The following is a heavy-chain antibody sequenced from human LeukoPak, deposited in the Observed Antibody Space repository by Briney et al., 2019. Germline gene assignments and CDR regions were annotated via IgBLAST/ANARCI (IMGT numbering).Heavy chain of an antibody. CDR1: GGTFSSYA. J-gene: IGHJ4*02. CDR3: ARRYSSTWSCFDY. Sequence: SVKVSCKASGGTFSSYAISWVRQAPGQGLEWMGGIIPIFGTANYAQKFQGRVTITADKSTSTAYMELSSLRSEDTAVYYCARRYSSTWSCFDYWGQGALVTVSS. V-gene: IGHV1-69*06. D-gene: IGHD6-13*01. CDR2: IIPIFGTA.